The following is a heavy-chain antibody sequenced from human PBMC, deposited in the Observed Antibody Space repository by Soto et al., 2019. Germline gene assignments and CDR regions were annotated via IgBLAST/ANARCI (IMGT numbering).Heavy chain of an antibody. V-gene: IGHV3-74*01. CDR1: GFTFSNYW. CDR2: IDTDGSTT. D-gene: IGHD2-2*01. J-gene: IGHJ4*02. CDR3: ARSRRPARLGPKGAIDY. Sequence: LRLSCATSGFTFSNYWMHWVRQVPGRGLVWVSRIDTDGSTTSYADFAKGRFTISRDNAKSTLSLQMNSLRAEDTAIYYCARSRRPARLGPKGAIDYWGQGTLVTVSS.